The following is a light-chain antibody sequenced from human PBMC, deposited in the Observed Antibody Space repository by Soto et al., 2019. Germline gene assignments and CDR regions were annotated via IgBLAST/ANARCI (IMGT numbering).Light chain of an antibody. V-gene: IGLV2-14*01. CDR2: DVS. J-gene: IGLJ1*01. CDR3: SSYTSSSTLYV. Sequence: QSALTQPASVPGSPGQSITISCTGTSSDVGGYNYVSWYQQHPGKAPKLMIYDVSNRPSGVSNRFSGSKSGNTASLTISGLQAEDEADYYCSSYTSSSTLYVFGTGTQLTVL. CDR1: SSDVGGYNY.